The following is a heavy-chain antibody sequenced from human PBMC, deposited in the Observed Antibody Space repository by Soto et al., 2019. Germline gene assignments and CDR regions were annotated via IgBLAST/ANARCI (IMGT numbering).Heavy chain of an antibody. D-gene: IGHD6-19*01. J-gene: IGHJ4*02. Sequence: EVQLVESGGGLVQPGGSLRLSCVASGFTFSTDSMNWVRQAPGKGLEWVAHISTSGATRYYADSVKGRFTISKDNAKTSLYLQMESLRTEDTDVHYFARFFGSGFAYWGQGTLVTVSS. CDR3: ARFFGSGFAY. V-gene: IGHV3-48*01. CDR1: GFTFSTDS. CDR2: ISTSGATR.